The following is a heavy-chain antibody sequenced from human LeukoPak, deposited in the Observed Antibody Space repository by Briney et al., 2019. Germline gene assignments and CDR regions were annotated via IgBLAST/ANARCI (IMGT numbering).Heavy chain of an antibody. Sequence: SETLSLTCTVSGGSISSYYWSWIRQPPGKGLEWIGYIYTSGSTNYNPSLKSRVTISVDTSKNQVSLKLTSVTAADTALYYCAKNGWNDGFGAFDIWGQGTMVTVSS. CDR1: GGSISSYY. CDR2: IYTSGST. CDR3: AKNGWNDGFGAFDI. J-gene: IGHJ3*02. D-gene: IGHD1-1*01. V-gene: IGHV4-59*01.